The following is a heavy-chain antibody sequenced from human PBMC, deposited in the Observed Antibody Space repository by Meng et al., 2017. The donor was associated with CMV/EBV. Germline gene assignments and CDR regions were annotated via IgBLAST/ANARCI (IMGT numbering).Heavy chain of an antibody. J-gene: IGHJ6*02. CDR3: ARERILWFGADYYYYGMDV. CDR1: GFTFSSYN. CDR2: ITSDSNHH. V-gene: IGHV3-21*04. D-gene: IGHD3-10*01. Sequence: GGSLRLSCAASGFTFSSYNMNWVRQAPGKGLEWVSSITSDSNHHYYAETLKGRFTISRDNAKNSLYLQMNSLRAEDTAVYYCARERILWFGADYYYYGMDVWGQGTTVTVSS.